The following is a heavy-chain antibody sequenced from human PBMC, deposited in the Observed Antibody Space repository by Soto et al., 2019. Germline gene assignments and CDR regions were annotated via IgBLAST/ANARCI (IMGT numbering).Heavy chain of an antibody. CDR3: AKGDSSSWTYFYYFYMDV. Sequence: GGSLRLSCTASGFTFSSYAMSWVRQAPGTGLEWVSVITGSGGSTDYADSVKGRFTISRDNSKNTVFLQMNSLRAEDTAIYYCAKGDSSSWTYFYYFYMDVWGKGTTVTVSS. CDR1: GFTFSSYA. J-gene: IGHJ6*03. V-gene: IGHV3-23*01. CDR2: ITGSGGST. D-gene: IGHD6-13*01.